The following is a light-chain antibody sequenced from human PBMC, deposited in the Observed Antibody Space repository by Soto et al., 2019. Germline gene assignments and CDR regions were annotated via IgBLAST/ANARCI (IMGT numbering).Light chain of an antibody. J-gene: IGKJ1*01. CDR3: HQYNDWPRT. V-gene: IGKV3-20*01. CDR1: QSVSSNH. Sequence: DIVLTQSPGTLSLSPGERATLSCRASQSVSSNHLAWYQQKPGQAPRLLIYGGSSRATGIPVRFSGSGSETDFTLTITRLEPEDFAIYYCHQYNDWPRTIGQGTKVDIK. CDR2: GGS.